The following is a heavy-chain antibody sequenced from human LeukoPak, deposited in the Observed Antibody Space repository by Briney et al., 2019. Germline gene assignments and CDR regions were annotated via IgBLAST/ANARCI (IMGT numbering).Heavy chain of an antibody. CDR1: GFTFSSYW. D-gene: IGHD5-18*01. J-gene: IGHJ4*02. CDR2: IKSDGSTT. Sequence: TGGSLRLSCAVSGFTFSSYWMHWVRHAPGKGLVWVSRIKSDGSTTTYADSVKGRFTISRDNAKNTLYLQMNSLRAEDTAVYYCARVVDTHFDYWGQGTLVTVSS. V-gene: IGHV3-74*01. CDR3: ARVVDTHFDY.